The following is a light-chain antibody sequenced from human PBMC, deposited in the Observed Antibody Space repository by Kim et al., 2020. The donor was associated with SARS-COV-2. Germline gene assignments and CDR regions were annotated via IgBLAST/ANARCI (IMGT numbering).Light chain of an antibody. J-gene: IGKJ1*01. CDR3: QKYDSAPWT. CDR2: AAS. CDR1: QDIANY. Sequence: ASGGGGVTITCRASQDIANYLAWYQQKPGKVPKLLVYAASGWKSGVPSRFSGNRSGTDFTLTISNLQPEDVATYYCQKYDSAPWTVGQGTKVDIK. V-gene: IGKV1-27*01.